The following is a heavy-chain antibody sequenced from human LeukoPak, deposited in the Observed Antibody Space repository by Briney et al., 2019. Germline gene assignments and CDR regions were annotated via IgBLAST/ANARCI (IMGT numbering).Heavy chain of an antibody. D-gene: IGHD3-3*01. J-gene: IGHJ4*02. CDR2: VYHTGST. V-gene: IGHV4-4*02. CDR3: ARDGD. CDR1: GGSISSPNW. Sequence: PSATLSLTCAVSGGSISSPNWWTWVRQPPGKGLEWIGEVYHTGSTNHNPSLKSRVTISVDKSNNQFSLKLSSVTAADTAVYFCARDGDWGQGTLVTVSS.